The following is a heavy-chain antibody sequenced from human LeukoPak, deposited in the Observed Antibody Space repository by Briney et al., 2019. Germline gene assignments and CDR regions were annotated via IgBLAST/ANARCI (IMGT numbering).Heavy chain of an antibody. J-gene: IGHJ3*02. CDR1: GGSFSGYY. Sequence: SETLSLTCAVYGGSFSGYYWSWIRQPPGKGLEWIGEINHSGSTNYNPSLKSRVTMSVDTSKNQFSLRLSSVTAADTAVYYCARERSSDAFDIWGQGTMVTVSS. CDR2: INHSGST. CDR3: ARERSSDAFDI. V-gene: IGHV4-34*01.